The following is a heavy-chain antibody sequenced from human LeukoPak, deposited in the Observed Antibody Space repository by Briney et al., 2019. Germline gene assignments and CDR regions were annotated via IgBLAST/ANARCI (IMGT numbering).Heavy chain of an antibody. CDR2: IYYSGST. J-gene: IGHJ4*02. Sequence: SETLSLTCTVSGGSISSSSYYWGWIRQPPGKGLEWIGSIYYSGSTYYNPSLKSRVTISVDTSKNQFSLKLSSVTAADTAVYYCARSWGSEILDYWGQGTLVTVSS. V-gene: IGHV4-39*01. CDR3: ARSWGSEILDY. D-gene: IGHD7-27*01. CDR1: GGSISSSSYY.